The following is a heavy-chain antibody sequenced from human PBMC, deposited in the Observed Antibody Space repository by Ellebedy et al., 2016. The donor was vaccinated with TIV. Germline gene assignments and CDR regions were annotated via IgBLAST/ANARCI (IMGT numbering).Heavy chain of an antibody. V-gene: IGHV4-4*07. CDR1: GGSISSYY. Sequence: SETLSLXXTVSGGSISSYYWSWIRQPAGKGLEWIGRIYTSGSTNYNPSLKSRVTISVDTSKNQFSLKLSSVTAADTAVYYCARDRYGGKRGGLDYWGQGTLVTVSS. D-gene: IGHD4-23*01. CDR2: IYTSGST. J-gene: IGHJ4*02. CDR3: ARDRYGGKRGGLDY.